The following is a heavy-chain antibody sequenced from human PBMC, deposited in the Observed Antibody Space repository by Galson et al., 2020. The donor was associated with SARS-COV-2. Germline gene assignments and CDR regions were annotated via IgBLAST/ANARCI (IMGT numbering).Heavy chain of an antibody. CDR1: GFTFGSYA. V-gene: IGHV3-23*01. D-gene: IGHD2-2*01. J-gene: IGHJ4*02. CDR3: AKSLVCTTTSCYRFGMAFFDD. Sequence: GGSLRLSCEASGFTFGSYAMSWVRQAPGKGLEWVSDIDCSGSSTYYADSVKGRFTISRDNSKNTLYLQMNSLRVEDRAIYYCAKSLVCTTTSCYRFGMAFFDDWGQGTLVTVSP. CDR2: IDCSGSST.